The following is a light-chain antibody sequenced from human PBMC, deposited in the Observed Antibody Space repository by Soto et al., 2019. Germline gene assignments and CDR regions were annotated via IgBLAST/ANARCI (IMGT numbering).Light chain of an antibody. CDR2: DVS. V-gene: IGKV3-11*01. CDR1: QSVSTY. Sequence: EIVLTQSPATLSLSPGERATLSCGASQSVSTYLAWYQQKPGQAPRLIIYDVSNRATGIPARFSGSGSGTNFTLTISGLEPEDFAVYYCQHRSGWPPWTFGQGTKVQI. CDR3: QHRSGWPPWT. J-gene: IGKJ1*01.